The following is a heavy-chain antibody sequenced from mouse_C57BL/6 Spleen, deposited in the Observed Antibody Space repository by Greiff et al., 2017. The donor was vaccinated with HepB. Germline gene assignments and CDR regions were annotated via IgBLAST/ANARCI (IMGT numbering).Heavy chain of an antibody. D-gene: IGHD3-2*02. CDR1: GYTFTDYY. J-gene: IGHJ4*01. Sequence: QVQLQQSGAELVRPGASVKLSCKASGYTFTDYYINWVKQRPGQGLEWIARIYPGSGNTYYNEKFKGKATLTAEKSSSTAYMQLSSLTSEDSAVYFCARVRLPYAMDYWGQGTSVTVSS. V-gene: IGHV1-76*01. CDR3: ARVRLPYAMDY. CDR2: IYPGSGNT.